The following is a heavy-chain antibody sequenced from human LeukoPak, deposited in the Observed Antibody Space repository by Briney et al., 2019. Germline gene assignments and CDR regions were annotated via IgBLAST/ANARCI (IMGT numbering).Heavy chain of an antibody. CDR1: GFTFSSYG. CDR3: AKQRRRDGYGFDF. CDR2: IRYDGSNK. V-gene: IGHV3-30*02. D-gene: IGHD5-24*01. Sequence: GGSLRLSCAASGFTFSSYGMHWVRRAPGKGLEWVAFIRYDGSNKYYADSVKGRFTISRDNSKNTLYLQMNSLRAEDTAVYYCAKQRRRDGYGFDFWGQGTLVTVSS. J-gene: IGHJ4*02.